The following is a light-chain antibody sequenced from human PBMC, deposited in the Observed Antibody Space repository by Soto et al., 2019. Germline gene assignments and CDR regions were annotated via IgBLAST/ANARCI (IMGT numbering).Light chain of an antibody. CDR3: PAYDSSLSGSV. J-gene: IGLJ7*01. CDR2: GNS. Sequence: QSVLTQPPSASGAPGQRVTISCTGSRSNIGAGYDVHWYQQLPGTAPKLLIYGNSNRPSGVPDRFSGSKSGTSASLAITGLQAEDEADYYCPAYDSSLSGSVFGGGTQLTVL. CDR1: RSNIGAGYD. V-gene: IGLV1-40*01.